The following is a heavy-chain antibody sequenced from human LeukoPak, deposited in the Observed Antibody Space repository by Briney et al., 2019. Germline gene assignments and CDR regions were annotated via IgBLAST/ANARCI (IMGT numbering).Heavy chain of an antibody. CDR1: GFTFRIYG. Sequence: GGSLRLSCVASGFTFRIYGMNWVRQAPGKGPEWVSYISHTSDSILYADSVKGRFTMSRDNAKKSLYLQMNSLRAEDSAVYYYARATRNGYDYWGQGTLVTVSS. D-gene: IGHD5-24*01. CDR2: ISHTSDSI. CDR3: ARATRNGYDY. J-gene: IGHJ4*02. V-gene: IGHV3-48*01.